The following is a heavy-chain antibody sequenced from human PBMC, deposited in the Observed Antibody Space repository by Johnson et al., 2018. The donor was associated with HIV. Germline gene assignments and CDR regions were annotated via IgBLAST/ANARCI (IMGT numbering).Heavy chain of an antibody. CDR3: TTDVVGAPVRDAFDS. CDR1: GFNFKNYG. V-gene: IGHV3-33*08. Sequence: QVQLVESGGGVVQPGRSLRLSCAASGFNFKNYGMHWVRQAPGKGLEWVAFIRYDGGNQFYADSVKGRFTISRDNSKNRLYLQMNSLKTEDTAVYYCTTDVVGAPVRDAFDSWGQGTMVTVSS. CDR2: IRYDGGNQ. J-gene: IGHJ3*02. D-gene: IGHD2-15*01.